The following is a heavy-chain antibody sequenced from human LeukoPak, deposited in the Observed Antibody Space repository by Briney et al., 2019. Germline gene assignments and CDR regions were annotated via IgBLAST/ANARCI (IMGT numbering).Heavy chain of an antibody. CDR2: IWYDGSNK. D-gene: IGHD3-9*01. CDR1: GFIFTNYG. V-gene: IGHV3-33*01. Sequence: GGSLRLSCAASGFIFTNYGMHWVRQAPGKGLEWVAVIWYDGSNKYYADSVKGRFTISRDNSKNTLYLQMNSLRAEDTAVYYCARAPDILTGYPSSPDYWGQGTLVTVSS. J-gene: IGHJ4*02. CDR3: ARAPDILTGYPSSPDY.